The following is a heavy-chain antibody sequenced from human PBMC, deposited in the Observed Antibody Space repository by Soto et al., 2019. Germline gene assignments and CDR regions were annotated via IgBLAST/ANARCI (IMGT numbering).Heavy chain of an antibody. CDR2: IYYSGST. D-gene: IGHD2-15*01. V-gene: IGHV4-39*01. Sequence: PSETLSLTCTVSGGSISSSSYYWGWIRQPPGKGLEWIGSIYYSGSTYYNPSLKSRVTISVDTSKNQFSLKLSSVTAADTAVYYCARHGSSRIFDYWGQGTLVTVS. CDR3: ARHGSSRIFDY. CDR1: GGSISSSSYY. J-gene: IGHJ4*02.